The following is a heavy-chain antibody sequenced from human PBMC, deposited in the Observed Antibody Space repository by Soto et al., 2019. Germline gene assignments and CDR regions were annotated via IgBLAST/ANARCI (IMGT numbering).Heavy chain of an antibody. Sequence: PSETLSLTCTVSGGSISSYYWSWIRQPPGKGLEWIGYIYYSGSTNYNPSLKSRVTISVDTSKNQFSLKLSSVTAADTAVYYCARDPGQYAGMRYYYYGMDVWGQGTTVTVSS. J-gene: IGHJ6*02. CDR1: GGSISSYY. V-gene: IGHV4-59*01. CDR2: IYYSGST. D-gene: IGHD4-4*01. CDR3: ARDPGQYAGMRYYYYGMDV.